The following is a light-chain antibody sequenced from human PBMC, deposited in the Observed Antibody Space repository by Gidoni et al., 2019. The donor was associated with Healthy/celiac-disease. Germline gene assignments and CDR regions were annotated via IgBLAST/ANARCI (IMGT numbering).Light chain of an antibody. V-gene: IGKV1-5*03. J-gene: IGKJ3*01. CDR1: QSISSW. Sequence: IQMTQSPSTLSASVGDRVTITCRASQSISSWLAWYQQKPGKDPKLLIYKASSLESGVPSRFSGSVSWTECTLTISSLQPDDFATYYCQQYNSYSPTFGRGTKVDIK. CDR2: KAS. CDR3: QQYNSYSPT.